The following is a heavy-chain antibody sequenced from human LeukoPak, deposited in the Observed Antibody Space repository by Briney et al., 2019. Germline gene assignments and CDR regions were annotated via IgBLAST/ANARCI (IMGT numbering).Heavy chain of an antibody. CDR1: GFTFSTYW. CDR3: VLLSLTPG. CDR2: ISSDGANA. D-gene: IGHD3-10*01. Sequence: GGSLRLSCAASGFTFSTYWMHWVRQVPGKGLAWVSRISSDGANANYADSVKGRFTISRDNAKNTLYLQMNSLRAEDTAVYYCVLLSLTPGWGQGTLVTVSS. V-gene: IGHV3-74*01. J-gene: IGHJ4*02.